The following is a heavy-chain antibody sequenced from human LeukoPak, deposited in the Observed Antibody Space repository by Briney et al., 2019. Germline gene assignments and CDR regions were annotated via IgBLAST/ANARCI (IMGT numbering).Heavy chain of an antibody. CDR3: ARVSTYYDILTGYYARYYFDY. D-gene: IGHD3-9*01. CDR2: IYYSGST. CDR1: GGSISSSTYY. J-gene: IGHJ4*02. Sequence: SETLSLTCTVSGGSISSSTYYWGWIRQPPGKGLEWIGYIYYSGSTNYNPSLKSRVTISVDTSKNQFSLKLSSVTAADTAVYYCARVSTYYDILTGYYARYYFDYWGQGILVTVSS. V-gene: IGHV4-61*05.